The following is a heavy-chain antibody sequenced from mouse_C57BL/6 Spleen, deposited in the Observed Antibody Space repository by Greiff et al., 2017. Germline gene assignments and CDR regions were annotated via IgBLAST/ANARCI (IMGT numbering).Heavy chain of an antibody. CDR3: ANYYYGSFYAMDY. CDR2: INPNNGGT. D-gene: IGHD1-1*01. Sequence: EVQLQQSGPELVKPGASVKMSCKASGYTFTDYNMHWVKQSHGKSLEGIGYINPNNGGTSYNQKFKGKATLTVNKSSSTAYMELRSLTSEDSAVYYCANYYYGSFYAMDYWGQGPSVTVPS. V-gene: IGHV1-22*01. CDR1: GYTFTDYN. J-gene: IGHJ4*01.